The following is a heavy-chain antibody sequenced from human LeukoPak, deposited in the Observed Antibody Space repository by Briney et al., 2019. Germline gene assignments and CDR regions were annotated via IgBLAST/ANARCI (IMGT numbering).Heavy chain of an antibody. CDR2: INHSGST. CDR3: ARAGGYSSSWYIRY. J-gene: IGHJ4*02. V-gene: IGHV4-34*01. Sequence: LETLSLTCAVYGGSFSGYYWSWIRQPPGKGLEWIGEINHSGSTNCNPSLKSRVTISVDTSKNQFSLKLSSVTAADTAVYYCARAGGYSSSWYIRYWGQGTLVTVSS. D-gene: IGHD6-13*01. CDR1: GGSFSGYY.